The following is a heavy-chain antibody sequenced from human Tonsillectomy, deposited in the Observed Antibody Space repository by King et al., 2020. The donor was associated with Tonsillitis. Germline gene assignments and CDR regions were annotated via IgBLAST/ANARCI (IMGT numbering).Heavy chain of an antibody. D-gene: IGHD3-9*01. CDR3: ARGLLRYFAD. CDR1: NGSITSGNYY. V-gene: IGHV4-61*02. J-gene: IGHJ4*02. CDR2: SYTSGST. Sequence: QLQESGPGLVKPSQTLSLTCTVSNGSITSGNYYWSWIRQPAGKGLEWIWRSYTSGSTNYIPSLKSRVTMSVDTSKNPFSLKLSSVTAADTAVYYLARGLLRYFADWGQGTLVPVAS.